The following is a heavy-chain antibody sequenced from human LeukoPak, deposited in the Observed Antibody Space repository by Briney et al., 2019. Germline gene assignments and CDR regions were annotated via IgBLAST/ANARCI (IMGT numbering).Heavy chain of an antibody. CDR3: ARDRPLSDDISTGYTEGDY. CDR2: ISAYNGNT. Sequence: ASVKVSCKASGYTFTSYGISWVRQAPGQGLEWMGWISAYNGNTNYAQKLQGRVTMTTDTSTSTAYMELRSLRSDDTAVYYCARDRPLSDDISTGYTEGDYWGQGTLATVSS. V-gene: IGHV1-18*01. CDR1: GYTFTSYG. J-gene: IGHJ4*02. D-gene: IGHD3-9*01.